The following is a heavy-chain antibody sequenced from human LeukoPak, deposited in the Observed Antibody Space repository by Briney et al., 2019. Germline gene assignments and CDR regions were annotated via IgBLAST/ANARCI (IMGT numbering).Heavy chain of an antibody. CDR2: IYSGGRT. Sequence: PGGSLRLSCAASGFTVRSNYMSWVRQAPGKGLEWVSVIYSGGRTYYADSVKGRFTISRDNAKNSLYLQMNSLRAEDTAVYYCAELGITMIGGVWGKGTTVTISS. CDR1: GFTVRSNY. CDR3: AELGITMIGGV. D-gene: IGHD3-10*02. J-gene: IGHJ6*04. V-gene: IGHV3-53*01.